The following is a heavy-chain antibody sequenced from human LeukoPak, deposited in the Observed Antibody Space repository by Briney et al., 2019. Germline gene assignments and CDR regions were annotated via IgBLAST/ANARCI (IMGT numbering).Heavy chain of an antibody. CDR2: ISSTGGVA. CDR1: GFTFSSSA. V-gene: IGHV3-64*01. Sequence: GGSLRLSCAASGFTFSSSAMHWVRQAPGKGLEYVSSISSTGGVAYYANSVTGRFTISRDNSKNTLYLQMGSLRTEDMAVYYCVRDHSTGWSYFDFWGQGTLVTASS. CDR3: VRDHSTGWSYFDF. J-gene: IGHJ4*02. D-gene: IGHD6-19*01.